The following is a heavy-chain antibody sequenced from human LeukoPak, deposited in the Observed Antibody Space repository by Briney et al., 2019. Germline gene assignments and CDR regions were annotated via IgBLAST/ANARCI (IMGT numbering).Heavy chain of an antibody. V-gene: IGHV1-3*01. J-gene: IGHJ3*02. CDR2: INAGNGNT. Sequence: ASVTVSCKASGYTFTSYAMHWLRQAPGQRLEWMGWINAGNGNTKYSQKFQGRVTITRDTSASTAYMELSSLRSEDTAVYYCARDPEYSSAAFDIWGQGTMVTVSS. CDR1: GYTFTSYA. D-gene: IGHD2-21*01. CDR3: ARDPEYSSAAFDI.